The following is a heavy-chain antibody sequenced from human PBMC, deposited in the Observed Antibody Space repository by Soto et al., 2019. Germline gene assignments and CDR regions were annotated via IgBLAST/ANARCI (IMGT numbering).Heavy chain of an antibody. CDR1: GGSISSYY. V-gene: IGHV4-4*07. D-gene: IGHD2-2*01. CDR3: ARENQLLAPLSHRGWFDP. Sequence: QVQLQESGPGLVKPSETLSLTCTVSGGSISSYYWSWIRQPAGKGLEWIGRIYTSGSTNYNPSLKSRVTMSVDTSKNQFSLKLSSVTVADTAVYYCARENQLLAPLSHRGWFDPWGQGTLVTVSS. CDR2: IYTSGST. J-gene: IGHJ5*02.